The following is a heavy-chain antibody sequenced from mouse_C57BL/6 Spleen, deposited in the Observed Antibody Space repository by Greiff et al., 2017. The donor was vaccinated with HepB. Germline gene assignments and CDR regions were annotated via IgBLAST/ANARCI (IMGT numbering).Heavy chain of an antibody. J-gene: IGHJ2*01. Sequence: EVKVVESGPGMVKPSQSLSLTCTVTGYSITSGYDWHWIRHFPGNKLEWMGYISYSGSTNYNPSLKSRISITHDTSKNHFFLKLNSVTTEDTATYYCARAGDEYYFDYWGQGTTLTVSS. CDR3: ARAGDEYYFDY. D-gene: IGHD3-3*01. CDR2: ISYSGST. CDR1: GYSITSGYD. V-gene: IGHV3-1*01.